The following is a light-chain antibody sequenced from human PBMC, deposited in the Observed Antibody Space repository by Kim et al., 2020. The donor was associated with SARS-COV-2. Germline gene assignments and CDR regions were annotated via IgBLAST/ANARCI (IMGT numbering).Light chain of an antibody. CDR1: QSISSH. V-gene: IGKV1-39*01. CDR3: QQSYSTPFT. CDR2: AAS. J-gene: IGKJ3*01. Sequence: DIQMTQSPSTLSASVGDRVTITCRTTQSISSHLNWYQQKPGRAPKLLISAASTLQGGVPSRFSGSGSETDFTLTISSLQPEDFATYFCQQSYSTPFTFGPGTKVEIK.